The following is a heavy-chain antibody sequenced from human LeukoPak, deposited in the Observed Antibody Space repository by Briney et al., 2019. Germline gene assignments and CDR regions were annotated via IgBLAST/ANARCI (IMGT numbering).Heavy chain of an antibody. CDR3: ARYYYDSSGYPHAFDI. J-gene: IGHJ3*02. CDR1: GYTFTSYD. D-gene: IGHD3-22*01. CDR2: MNPNSGNT. V-gene: IGHV1-8*01. Sequence: ASVKVSCKASGYTFTSYDINWVRQATGQGLEWMGWMNPNSGNTGYAQKFQGRVTMTRDTSISTAYMELSRLRSDDTAVYYCARYYYDSSGYPHAFDIWGQGTMVTVSS.